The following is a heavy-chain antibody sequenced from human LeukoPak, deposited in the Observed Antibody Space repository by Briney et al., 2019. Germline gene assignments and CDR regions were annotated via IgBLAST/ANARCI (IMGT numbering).Heavy chain of an antibody. V-gene: IGHV1-18*01. J-gene: IGHJ3*02. CDR2: ISAYNGNT. Sequence: GSSVKVSCKASGYTFTSYGISWVRQAPGQGLEWMGWISAYNGNTNYAQKLQGRVTMTTDTSTSTAYMELRSLRSDDTAVYYCARSTGDSSGYYRIGRRHGIDAFDIWGQGTMVTVSS. CDR3: ARSTGDSSGYYRIGRRHGIDAFDI. D-gene: IGHD3-22*01. CDR1: GYTFTSYG.